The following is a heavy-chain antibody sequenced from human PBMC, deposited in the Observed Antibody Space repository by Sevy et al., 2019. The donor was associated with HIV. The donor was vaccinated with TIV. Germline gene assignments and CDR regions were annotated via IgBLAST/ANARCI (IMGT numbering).Heavy chain of an antibody. V-gene: IGHV3-30*03. Sequence: GGSLRLSCAASGFTFSNYGMHWVRQAPGKGLEWVAMISSDGSNKYSAGSVKGRFTISRDNSKNTLYLQMNSLRAEDTAVYYCARGHPNLVTGYPYYYYGMDVWGQGTPVTVSS. J-gene: IGHJ6*02. CDR3: ARGHPNLVTGYPYYYYGMDV. CDR2: ISSDGSNK. D-gene: IGHD5-18*01. CDR1: GFTFSNYG.